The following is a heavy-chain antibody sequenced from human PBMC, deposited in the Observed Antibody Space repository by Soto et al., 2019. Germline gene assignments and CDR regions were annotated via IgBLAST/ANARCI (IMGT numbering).Heavy chain of an antibody. CDR1: GGSFSSNSFI. D-gene: IGHD1-26*01. J-gene: IGHJ6*02. Sequence: SETLSLTCSVSGGSFSSNSFIWSWVRRFPGKGLEWIGYINYSGTTYYNPSLRSRITMSVDTSKNQFSLNLSSVTAADTAVYYCARDHKWDGMDVWGQGPTVTV. V-gene: IGHV4-31*03. CDR3: ARDHKWDGMDV. CDR2: INYSGTT.